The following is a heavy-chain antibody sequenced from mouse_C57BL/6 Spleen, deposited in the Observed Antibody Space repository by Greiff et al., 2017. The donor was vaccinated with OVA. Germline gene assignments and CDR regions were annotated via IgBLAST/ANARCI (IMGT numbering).Heavy chain of an antibody. CDR2: IHPNSGST. CDR1: GYTFTSYW. J-gene: IGHJ2*01. CDR3: ARGAYYGDYFDY. Sequence: QVQLQQPGAELVKPGASVKLSCKASGYTFTSYWMHWVKQRPGQGLEWIGMIHPNSGSTNYNEKFKSKATLTVDKSSSTAYMQLSILTSEDSAVYYCARGAYYGDYFDYWGQGTTLTVSS. D-gene: IGHD2-10*01. V-gene: IGHV1-64*01.